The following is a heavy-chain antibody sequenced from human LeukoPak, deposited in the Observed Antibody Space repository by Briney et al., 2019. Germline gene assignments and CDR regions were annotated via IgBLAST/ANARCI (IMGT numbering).Heavy chain of an antibody. J-gene: IGHJ4*02. CDR2: ISGSGGDSGGST. V-gene: IGHV3-23*01. CDR3: AKHRSGIAASGSNY. D-gene: IGHD6-13*01. Sequence: GGFLRLSCAASGFTFSSYAMSWVRQAPGKGLEWVSAISGSGGDSGGSTYYADSVKGRFTISRDDSNNTLYLQMNNLKVEDTAVYYCAKHRSGIAASGSNYWGQGTLVSVSS. CDR1: GFTFSSYA.